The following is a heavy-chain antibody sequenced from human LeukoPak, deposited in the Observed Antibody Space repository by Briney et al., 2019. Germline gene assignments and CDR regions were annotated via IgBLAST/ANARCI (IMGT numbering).Heavy chain of an antibody. V-gene: IGHV1-69*04. CDR2: IIPILGIA. D-gene: IGHD4-17*01. CDR3: ARGDLGDYRFDP. Sequence: ASVKVSCKASGGTFSSYAISWVRQAPGQGPEWMGRIIPILGIANYAQKFQGRVTITADKSTSTAYMELSSLRSEDTAVYYCARGDLGDYRFDPWGQGTLVTVSS. J-gene: IGHJ5*02. CDR1: GGTFSSYA.